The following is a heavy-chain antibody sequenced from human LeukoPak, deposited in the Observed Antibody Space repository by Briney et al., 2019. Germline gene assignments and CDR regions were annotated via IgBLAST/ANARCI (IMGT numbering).Heavy chain of an antibody. V-gene: IGHV3-30*18. CDR3: AKGLLGHQSFDY. D-gene: IGHD1-26*01. CDR1: GFTFSNYG. CDR2: ISYDATNE. J-gene: IGHJ4*02. Sequence: PGGSLRLSCAASGFTFSNYGIHWVRQAPGKGLEWVAVISYDATNEYYTDSVKGRFTISRDNSRNTLYLQMNSLRAEDTAVYYCAKGLLGHQSFDYWGQGTLVTVSS.